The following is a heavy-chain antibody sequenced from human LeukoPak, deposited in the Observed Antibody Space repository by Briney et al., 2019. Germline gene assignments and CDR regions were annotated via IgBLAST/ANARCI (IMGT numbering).Heavy chain of an antibody. CDR2: IISSSGST. D-gene: IGHD5-12*01. Sequence: GGSLRLSCAASGFSFSNYAMSWVRQAPGKRLEWVSLIISSSGSTFYADSVKGRFTISRDNSKNTLYLQTNSLRAEDTAVYYCAQGGYDYVELGYFDYWGQGTLVTVSS. CDR1: GFSFSNYA. J-gene: IGHJ4*02. CDR3: AQGGYDYVELGYFDY. V-gene: IGHV3-23*01.